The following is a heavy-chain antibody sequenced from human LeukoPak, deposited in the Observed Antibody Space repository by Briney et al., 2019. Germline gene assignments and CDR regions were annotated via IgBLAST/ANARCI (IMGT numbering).Heavy chain of an antibody. Sequence: PSETLSLTCTVSGYSISSGYYWGWIRQPPGKGLEWIGSIYHSGTTYYKPSLKSRVTISVDTSKNQFSLKLSSVTAADTAVYYCARVDSNLYCQQWGQGTLVTVSS. CDR2: IYHSGTT. V-gene: IGHV4-38-2*02. CDR3: ARVDSNLYCQQ. J-gene: IGHJ1*01. CDR1: GYSISSGYY. D-gene: IGHD2-8*02.